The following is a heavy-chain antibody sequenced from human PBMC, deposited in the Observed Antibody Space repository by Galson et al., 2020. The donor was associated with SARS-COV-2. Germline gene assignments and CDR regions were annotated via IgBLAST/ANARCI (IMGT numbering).Heavy chain of an antibody. CDR1: GFTFSSYG. Sequence: GGSLRLSCAASGFTFSSYGMHWVRQAPGKGLEWVAVIWYDGSNKYYADSVKGRFTISRDNSKNTLYLQMNSLRAEDTAVYYCARDGSDYYDSSGDYDYWGQGTLVTVSS. J-gene: IGHJ4*02. D-gene: IGHD3-22*01. CDR3: ARDGSDYYDSSGDYDY. CDR2: IWYDGSNK. V-gene: IGHV3-33*01.